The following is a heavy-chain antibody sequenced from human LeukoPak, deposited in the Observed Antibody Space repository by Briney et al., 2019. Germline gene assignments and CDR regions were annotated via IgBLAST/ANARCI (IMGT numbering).Heavy chain of an antibody. CDR2: ISWNSGSI. CDR1: GFTFDDYA. V-gene: IGHV3-9*01. D-gene: IGHD1-26*01. J-gene: IGHJ4*02. CDR3: AKDREGRSGSYLDY. Sequence: GGSLRLSCAASGFTFDDYAMHWVRQAPGKGLEWVSGISWNSGSIGYADSVKGRLTISRDNAKNSLYLQMNSLRAEDTALYYCAKDREGRSGSYLDYWGQGTLVTVSS.